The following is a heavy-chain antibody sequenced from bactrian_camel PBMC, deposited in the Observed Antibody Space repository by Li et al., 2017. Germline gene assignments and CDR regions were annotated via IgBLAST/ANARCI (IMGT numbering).Heavy chain of an antibody. Sequence: VQLVESGGGSVQPGGSLTLSCEASGDTNLPACMGWFRQAPGKEREGVASIYTGYGGATSYAASVKGRFTISHDRPKGTIHLRMNNLNPEDTAMYYCAARGPYLCGLNSRFDYWGQGTQVTVS. CDR2: IYTGYGGAT. J-gene: IGHJ4*01. V-gene: IGHV3S1*01. CDR3: AARGPYLCGLNSRFDY. CDR1: GDTNLPAC. D-gene: IGHD3*01.